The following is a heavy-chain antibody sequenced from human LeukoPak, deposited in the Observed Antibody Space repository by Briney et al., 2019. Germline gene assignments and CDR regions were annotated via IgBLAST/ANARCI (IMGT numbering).Heavy chain of an antibody. J-gene: IGHJ4*02. CDR2: VHLSGAT. D-gene: IGHD1-26*01. Sequence: SGTLSLTCAVSGGSIMTTNWWSWVRQPQGKGLEWIGEVHLSGATNYNPSLESRVSMSIDTSKNQMSLKLTSVTAADTAIYFCTRESGAFSPFGFWGQGTLVTVSS. CDR3: TRESGAFSPFGF. V-gene: IGHV4-4*02. CDR1: GGSIMTTNW.